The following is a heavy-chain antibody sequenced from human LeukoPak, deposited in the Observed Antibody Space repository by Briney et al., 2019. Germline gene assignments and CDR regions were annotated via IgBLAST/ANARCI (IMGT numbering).Heavy chain of an antibody. CDR2: MTGSGHRI. Sequence: GRPLRLSCAASGFTFSSYAMHWVRQAPGKGPEWVAYMTGSGHRIYYADSVKGRFTISRDNTQNSLYLQMNSLRAEDTAVYYCARDPGLYSNGWEYYFDSWGQGTLVTVSS. CDR3: ARDPGLYSNGWEYYFDS. CDR1: GFTFSSYA. V-gene: IGHV3-48*04. J-gene: IGHJ4*02. D-gene: IGHD6-19*01.